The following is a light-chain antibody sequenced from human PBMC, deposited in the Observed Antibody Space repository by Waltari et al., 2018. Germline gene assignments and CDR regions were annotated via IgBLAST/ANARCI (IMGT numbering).Light chain of an antibody. V-gene: IGKV3-15*01. CDR3: QQYNNWPPWT. Sequence: EIVMTQSPDTLSVSPGARATLSCRDSQSGSSNLAWYQHKPGQAPRRLIYGASTRATGIPARFSGSGSGTEFTLTISSLQSEDFAVYYCQQYNNWPPWTFGQGTKVEIK. CDR2: GAS. J-gene: IGKJ1*01. CDR1: QSGSSN.